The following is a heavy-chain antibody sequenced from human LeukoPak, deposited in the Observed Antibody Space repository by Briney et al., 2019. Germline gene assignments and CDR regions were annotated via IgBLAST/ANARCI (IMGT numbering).Heavy chain of an antibody. CDR2: TSSTSSYN. V-gene: IGHV3-21*01. Sequence: GGSLRLSCAASGFTFSSYSMGWVRQAPGKGLEWVSSTSSTSSYNYYADSVKGRFTVSRDNATNSLYLQMNNLRAEDTAVYYCARGVYDISAGCRPYFFDYWGQGTLVSVSS. CDR1: GFTFSSYS. D-gene: IGHD3-9*01. CDR3: ARGVYDISAGCRPYFFDY. J-gene: IGHJ4*02.